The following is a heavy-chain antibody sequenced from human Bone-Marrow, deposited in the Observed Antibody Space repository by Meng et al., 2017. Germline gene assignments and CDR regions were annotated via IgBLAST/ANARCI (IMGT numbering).Heavy chain of an antibody. D-gene: IGHD4-11*01. J-gene: IGHJ4*02. CDR1: GGSFSDSY. V-gene: IGHV4-34*01. CDR3: ARGPTTMAHDFDY. CDR2: INHSGST. Sequence: HQWGPGLFKLPQTLSSPWLVSGGSFSDSYWSWIRQPPGKGLEWIGEINHSGSTNYNPSLESRATISVDTSQNNLSLKLSSVTAADSAVYYCARGPTTMAHDFDYWGQGTLVTVSS.